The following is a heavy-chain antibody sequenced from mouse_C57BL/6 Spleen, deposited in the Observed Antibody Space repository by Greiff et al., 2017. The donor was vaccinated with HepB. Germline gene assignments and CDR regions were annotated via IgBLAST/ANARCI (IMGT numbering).Heavy chain of an antibody. D-gene: IGHD1-1*01. Sequence: EVQRVESGEGLVKPGGSLKLSCAASGFTFSSYAMSWVRQTPEKRLEWVAYISSGGDYIYYADTVKGRFTISRDNARNTLYLQMSSLKSEDTAMYYCTRDRHYGSSYWYFDVWGTGTTVTVSS. CDR2: ISSGGDYI. CDR1: GFTFSSYA. CDR3: TRDRHYGSSYWYFDV. V-gene: IGHV5-9-1*02. J-gene: IGHJ1*03.